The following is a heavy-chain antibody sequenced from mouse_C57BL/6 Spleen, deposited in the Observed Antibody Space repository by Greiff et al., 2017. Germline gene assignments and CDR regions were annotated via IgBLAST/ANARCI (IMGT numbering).Heavy chain of an antibody. D-gene: IGHD2-4*01. Sequence: QVHVKQPGAELVMPGASVKLSCKASGYTFTSYWMHWVKQRPGQGLEWIGEIDPSDSYTNYNQKFKGKSTLTVDKSSSTAYMQLSSLTSEDSAVYYCASRGDDDGGAMDYWGQGTSVTVSS. J-gene: IGHJ4*01. V-gene: IGHV1-69*01. CDR2: IDPSDSYT. CDR1: GYTFTSYW. CDR3: ASRGDDDGGAMDY.